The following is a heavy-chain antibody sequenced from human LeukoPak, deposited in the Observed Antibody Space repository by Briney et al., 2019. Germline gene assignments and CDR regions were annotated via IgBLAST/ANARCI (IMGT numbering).Heavy chain of an antibody. CDR2: IYSGGST. CDR1: GFTFSSYS. CDR3: ARDKEDDSGYYYYYGMDV. V-gene: IGHV3-66*01. D-gene: IGHD3-22*01. Sequence: GGSLRLSCAASGFTFSSYSMNWVRQAPGKGLEWVSVIYSGGSTYYADSVKGRFTISRDNSKNTLYLQMNSLRAEDTAVYYCARDKEDDSGYYYYYGMDVWGQGTTVTVSS. J-gene: IGHJ6*02.